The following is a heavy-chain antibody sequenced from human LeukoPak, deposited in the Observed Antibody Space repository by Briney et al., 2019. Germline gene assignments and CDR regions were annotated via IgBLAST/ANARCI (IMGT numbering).Heavy chain of an antibody. J-gene: IGHJ4*02. CDR3: ARAGSFWHYVY. Sequence: GGSLRLSCAASGFTFSGFWMSWVRQTPGKGPEWVANIKQDGSEKYYVDSVKGRFTISRDNAKNSLSLQMNGLRVEDTAVYYCARAGSFWHYVYWGQGTLVTVSS. CDR2: IKQDGSEK. D-gene: IGHD1-7*01. CDR1: GFTFSGFW. V-gene: IGHV3-7*01.